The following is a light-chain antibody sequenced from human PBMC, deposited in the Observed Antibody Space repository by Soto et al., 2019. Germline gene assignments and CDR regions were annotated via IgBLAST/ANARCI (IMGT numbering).Light chain of an antibody. V-gene: IGLV2-14*01. CDR2: EVS. Sequence: QSALTQPASVSGSPGQSTTISCTGTSSDVGGYNYVSWYQQHPGKAPKLMIYEVSNRPSGVSNRFSGSKSGNTASLTISGLQAEDEADYYCSSYTSSSTAHYVFGTGTQLTVL. CDR1: SSDVGGYNY. J-gene: IGLJ1*01. CDR3: SSYTSSSTAHYV.